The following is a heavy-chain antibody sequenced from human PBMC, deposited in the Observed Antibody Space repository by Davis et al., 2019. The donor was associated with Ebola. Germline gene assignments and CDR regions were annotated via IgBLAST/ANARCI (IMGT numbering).Heavy chain of an antibody. CDR1: GFTFSSYW. J-gene: IGHJ3*02. V-gene: IGHV3-7*03. CDR3: ARVHRYAFDI. Sequence: GESLKISCAASGFTFSSYWMSWVRQAPGKGLEWVANIKQDGSEKYYVDSVKGRFTISRHNSKNTLYLQMNSLRAEDTAVYYCARVHRYAFDIWGQGTMVTVSS. D-gene: IGHD3-9*01. CDR2: IKQDGSEK.